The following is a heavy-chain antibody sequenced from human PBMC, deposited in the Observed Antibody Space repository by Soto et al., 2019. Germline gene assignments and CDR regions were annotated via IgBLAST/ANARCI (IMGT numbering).Heavy chain of an antibody. CDR1: GFSVSSKY. CDR2: IQSGGTT. CDR3: TTDDGHFNHDTYYAVPMAV. J-gene: IGHJ6*04. D-gene: IGHD1-26*01. V-gene: IGHV3-66*01. Sequence: EVQLVESGGDLVQPGGSLRLSCAASGFSVSSKYMSWVRQAPGKGLEWVSLIQSGGTTYYAGSVKGRCTISRDYSENTLFLQMNSLSLEDTAVYYCTTDDGHFNHDTYYAVPMAVWGKGTTVTVSA.